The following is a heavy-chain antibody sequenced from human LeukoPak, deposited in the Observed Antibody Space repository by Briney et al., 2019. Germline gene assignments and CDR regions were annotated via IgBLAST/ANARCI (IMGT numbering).Heavy chain of an antibody. V-gene: IGHV1-46*01. D-gene: IGHD3-3*01. CDR2: INPSGGST. CDR1: GYTFTSYY. CDR3: ARDVAYYDFWSGYYDY. J-gene: IGHJ4*02. Sequence: ASVKVSSKASGYTFTSYYMHWVRQAPGQGLEWMGIINPSGGSTSYAQKFQGRVTMTRDMSTSTVYMELSSLRSEDTAVYYCARDVAYYDFWSGYYDYRGQGTLVTVSS.